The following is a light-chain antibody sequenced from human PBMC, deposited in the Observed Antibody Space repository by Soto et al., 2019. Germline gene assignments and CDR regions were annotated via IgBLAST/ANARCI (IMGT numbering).Light chain of an antibody. CDR3: QQVNRYPYT. V-gene: IGKV1-9*01. J-gene: IGKJ2*01. Sequence: DIPLTQSPSFLSASVGDRVTITCRASQGISTSLAWYQQKPGKAPNLLIYAASTLQSGVPSRFSGSGSGTDFTLTINSLQPDDFATYYCQQVNRYPYTFGLGTKLEIK. CDR2: AAS. CDR1: QGISTS.